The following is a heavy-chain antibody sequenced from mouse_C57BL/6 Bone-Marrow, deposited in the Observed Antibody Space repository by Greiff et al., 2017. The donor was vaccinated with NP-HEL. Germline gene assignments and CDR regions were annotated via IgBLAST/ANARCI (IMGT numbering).Heavy chain of an antibody. D-gene: IGHD2-3*01. V-gene: IGHV5-17*01. CDR1: GFTFSDYG. J-gene: IGHJ4*01. Sequence: EVKVVESGGGLVKPGGSLKLSCAASGFTFSDYGMHWVRQAPEKGLEWVAYISSGSSTIYYADTVKGRFTSSRDNAKNTLFLQMTSLRSEDTAMYYCARRWLLPYAMDYWGQGTSVTVSS. CDR3: ARRWLLPYAMDY. CDR2: ISSGSSTI.